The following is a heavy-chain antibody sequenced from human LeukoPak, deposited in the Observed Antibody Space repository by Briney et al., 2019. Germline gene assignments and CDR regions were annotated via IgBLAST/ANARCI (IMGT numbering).Heavy chain of an antibody. D-gene: IGHD3-9*01. CDR2: INTNTGNP. Sequence: GASVKVSCKASGYTFTSYAMNWVRQAPGQGLEWMGWINTNTGNPAYAQGFTGRFVFSLDTSVSTAYLQISSLKAEDTAVYYCARVVSVDWGLYYFDYWGQGTLVTVSS. V-gene: IGHV7-4-1*02. CDR3: ARVVSVDWGLYYFDY. CDR1: GYTFTSYA. J-gene: IGHJ4*02.